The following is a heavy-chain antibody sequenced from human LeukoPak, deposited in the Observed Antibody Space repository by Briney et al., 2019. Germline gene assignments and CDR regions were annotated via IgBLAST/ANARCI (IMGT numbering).Heavy chain of an antibody. CDR2: IYCSGST. D-gene: IGHD3-9*01. J-gene: IGHJ4*02. Sequence: SETLSLTCTVSGGSISSYYWSWIRQPPGKGLEWIGYIYCSGSTNYNPSLKSRVTISVDTSKNQFSLKLSSVTAADTAVYYCARLGYYDILTGYPIPYFDYWGQGTLVTVSS. V-gene: IGHV4-59*08. CDR1: GGSISSYY. CDR3: ARLGYYDILTGYPIPYFDY.